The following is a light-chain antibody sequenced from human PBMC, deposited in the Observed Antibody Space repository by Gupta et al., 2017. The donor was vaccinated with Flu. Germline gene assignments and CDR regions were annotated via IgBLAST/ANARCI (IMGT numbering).Light chain of an antibody. CDR1: KLGDKY. V-gene: IGLV3-1*01. CDR2: QVS. Sequence: SYHLTQPPSVSVSPGQTASITCSGDKLGDKYACWYQQKPGQSPVQVIYQVSKRPSGIPERFSGSNSGNTATLTISGTQAIDEADYYCQAWDSSTSFGTGTKVTVL. CDR3: QAWDSSTS. J-gene: IGLJ1*01.